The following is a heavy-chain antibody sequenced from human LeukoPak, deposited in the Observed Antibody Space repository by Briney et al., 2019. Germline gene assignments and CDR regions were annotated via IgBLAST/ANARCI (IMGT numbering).Heavy chain of an antibody. CDR3: ATDGPNYYDSSGYTYDI. V-gene: IGHV1-24*01. CDR2: FDPEDGET. Sequence: ASVKVSCKVSGYTLTELSMHWVRQAPGKGLEGMGGFDPEDGETIYAQKFQGRVTMTEDTSTDTAYMELSSLRSEDTAVYYCATDGPNYYDSSGYTYDIWGQGTMVTVSS. J-gene: IGHJ3*02. CDR1: GYTLTELS. D-gene: IGHD3-22*01.